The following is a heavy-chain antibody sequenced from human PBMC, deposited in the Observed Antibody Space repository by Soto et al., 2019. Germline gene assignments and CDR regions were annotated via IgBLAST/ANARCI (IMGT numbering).Heavy chain of an antibody. Sequence: GGSLRLSCAASAFTFCTYGIHWVRQAPGKGLEWVAIIWEDGSAKYDGDSVKGRFTISRDNSKNTVYLQMNTLRAEDTAVYYCARRVGHYYGMDVWGRGTTVTVSS. D-gene: IGHD1-26*01. CDR2: IWEDGSAK. CDR1: AFTFCTYG. V-gene: IGHV3-33*01. CDR3: ARRVGHYYGMDV. J-gene: IGHJ6*02.